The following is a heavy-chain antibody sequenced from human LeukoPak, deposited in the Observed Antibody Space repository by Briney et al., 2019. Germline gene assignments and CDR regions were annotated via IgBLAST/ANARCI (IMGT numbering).Heavy chain of an antibody. CDR2: INPNSGDT. J-gene: IGHJ4*02. V-gene: IGHV1-2*02. Sequence: ASVKVSCKASGYTFTDYYLHWVRQAPGQGFAWMGWINPNSGDTNYAQKFQGRVTMTRDTSISTAHMEMSRLRSDDTAVYYCARANFLYCSSTTCLFDYWGQGNLVTVSS. CDR1: GYTFTDYY. CDR3: ARANFLYCSSTTCLFDY. D-gene: IGHD2-2*01.